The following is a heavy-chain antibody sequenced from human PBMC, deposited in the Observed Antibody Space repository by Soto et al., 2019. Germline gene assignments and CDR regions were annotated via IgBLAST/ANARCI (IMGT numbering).Heavy chain of an antibody. Sequence: QLVESGGGVVQPERSLKLSCTASNFVFSVYSLHWVRQAPGKGLEWVALISYDGGNKYYADSVKGRFTISRDNSKNTLYLQMHSLRSEDTAVYYCARDKDQYDFWGGTLDSWVQRTLVTVSS. CDR1: NFVFSVYS. J-gene: IGHJ4*02. D-gene: IGHD3-3*01. V-gene: IGHV3-30-3*01. CDR2: ISYDGGNK. CDR3: ARDKDQYDFWGGTLDS.